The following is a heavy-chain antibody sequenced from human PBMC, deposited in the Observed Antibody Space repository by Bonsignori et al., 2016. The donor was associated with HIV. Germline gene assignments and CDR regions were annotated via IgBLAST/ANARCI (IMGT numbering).Heavy chain of an antibody. Sequence: WVRQAPGQGLEWMGGIIPIFGTANYAQKFQGRVTITADESTSTAYMELSSLRSEDTAVYYCATPDSSGYYFGGRYYFDYWGQGTLVTVSS. V-gene: IGHV1-69*01. CDR2: IIPIFGTA. D-gene: IGHD3-22*01. CDR3: ATPDSSGYYFGGRYYFDY. J-gene: IGHJ4*02.